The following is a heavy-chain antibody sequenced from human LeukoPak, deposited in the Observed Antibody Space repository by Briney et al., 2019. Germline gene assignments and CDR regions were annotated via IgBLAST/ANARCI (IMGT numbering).Heavy chain of an antibody. CDR3: AREAVGQCPCYFDL. J-gene: IGHJ2*01. Sequence: GGSLRLSCAASGFTFSSYSMNWVRQAPGKGLEWVSSISSSSSYIYYADSVKGRFTISRDNAKNSLYLQMNSLRAEDTAVYYCAREAVGQCPCYFDLWGRGTLVTVSS. CDR2: ISSSSSYI. CDR1: GFTFSSYS. V-gene: IGHV3-21*01. D-gene: IGHD3-16*01.